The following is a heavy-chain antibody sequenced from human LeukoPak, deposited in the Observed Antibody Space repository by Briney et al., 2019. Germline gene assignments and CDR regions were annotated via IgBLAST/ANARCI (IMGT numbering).Heavy chain of an antibody. D-gene: IGHD3-9*01. V-gene: IGHV4-59*01. CDR3: ARSTHYDILTGYPEYFQH. CDR2: IYYSGST. CDR1: GGSISSYY. Sequence: SETLSLTCTVSGGSISSYYWSWIRQPPGKGLEWIGYIYYSGSTNYNPSLKSRVTISVDTSKNQFSLKLSSVTAADTAVYYCARSTHYDILTGYPEYFQHWGQGTLVTVSS. J-gene: IGHJ1*01.